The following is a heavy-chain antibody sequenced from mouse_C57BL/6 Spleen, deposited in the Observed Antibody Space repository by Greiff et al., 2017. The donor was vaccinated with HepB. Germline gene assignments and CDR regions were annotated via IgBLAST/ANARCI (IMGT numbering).Heavy chain of an antibody. D-gene: IGHD2-5*01. Sequence: EVQLQESGPGLVKPSQSLSLTCSVTGYSITSGYYWNWIRQFPGNKLEWMGYISYDGSNNYNPSLKNRISIPRDTSKNPFFLKLNSVTTEDTATYYCARYSNYGDYAMDYWGQGTSVTVSS. CDR1: GYSITSGYY. J-gene: IGHJ4*01. CDR2: ISYDGSN. V-gene: IGHV3-6*01. CDR3: ARYSNYGDYAMDY.